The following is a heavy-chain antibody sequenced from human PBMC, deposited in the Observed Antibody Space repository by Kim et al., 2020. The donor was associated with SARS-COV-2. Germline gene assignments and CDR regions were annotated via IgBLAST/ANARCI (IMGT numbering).Heavy chain of an antibody. D-gene: IGHD6-19*01. CDR3: APSSGWYPNWFDP. J-gene: IGHJ5*02. CDR1: GFTFSSYA. V-gene: IGHV3-23*01. CDR2: ISGSGGST. Sequence: GGSLRLSCAASGFTFSSYAMSWVRQAPGKGLEWVSAISGSGGSTYYTDSVKGRFTISRDNSKNTLYLQMNSLRAEDTAVYYCAPSSGWYPNWFDPWGQGTLVTVSS.